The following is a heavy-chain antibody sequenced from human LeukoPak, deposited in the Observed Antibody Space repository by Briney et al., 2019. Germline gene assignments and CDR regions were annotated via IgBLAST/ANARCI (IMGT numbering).Heavy chain of an antibody. V-gene: IGHV3-30*02. J-gene: IGHJ5*02. CDR3: AKSGTPIGYWFDP. CDR1: GFTFSSYG. D-gene: IGHD1-14*01. CDR2: LWYGGSNK. Sequence: GGSLRLSCAASGFTFSSYGMHWVRQAPGKGLEWVAVLWYGGSNKYYADSVKGRFTIPRDNSKDTLYLQMNSLRAEDTAVYYCAKSGTPIGYWFDPWGQGTLVTVSS.